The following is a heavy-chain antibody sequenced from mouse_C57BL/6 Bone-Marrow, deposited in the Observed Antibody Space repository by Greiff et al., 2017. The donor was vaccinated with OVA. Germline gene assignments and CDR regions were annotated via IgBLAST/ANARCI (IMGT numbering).Heavy chain of an antibody. CDR1: GYTFTDYY. D-gene: IGHD1-1*01. CDR2: INPNNGGT. J-gene: IGHJ2*01. CDR3: ARIGSDYFDY. V-gene: IGHV1-26*01. Sequence: VQLQQSGPELVKPGASVKISCKASGYTFTDYYMNWVKQSHGKSLEWIGDINPNNGGTSYNQKFKGKATLTVDKSSSTAYMELRSLTSEDSAVYYCARIGSDYFDYWGQGTTLTVSS.